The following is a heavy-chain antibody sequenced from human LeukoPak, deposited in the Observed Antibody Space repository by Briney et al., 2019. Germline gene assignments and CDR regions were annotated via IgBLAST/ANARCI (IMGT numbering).Heavy chain of an antibody. Sequence: SETLSLTCAVYGGSFSGYYWSWIRQPPGKGLEWIGEINHSGSTNYNPSLKSRDTISVDTSKNQFSLKLSSVTAADTAVYYCARGQMATINDYWYFDLWGRGTLVTVSS. CDR2: INHSGST. D-gene: IGHD5-24*01. J-gene: IGHJ2*01. V-gene: IGHV4-34*01. CDR3: ARGQMATINDYWYFDL. CDR1: GGSFSGYY.